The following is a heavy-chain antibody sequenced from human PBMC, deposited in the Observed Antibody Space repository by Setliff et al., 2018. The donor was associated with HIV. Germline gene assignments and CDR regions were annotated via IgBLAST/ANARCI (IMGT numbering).Heavy chain of an antibody. CDR3: AKDGPHDRSGRYYSALDS. J-gene: IGHJ4*02. CDR2: ISSNGYYI. CDR1: GFTFSTYT. D-gene: IGHD3-22*01. V-gene: IGHV3-21*04. Sequence: GGSLRLSCAASGFTFSTYTMNWVRQAPGKGLEWVSSISSNGYYIYYADSVKGRFTISRDNAKNSVYLQMDSLRPEDTAFYYCAKDGPHDRSGRYYSALDSWGQGTLVTVSS.